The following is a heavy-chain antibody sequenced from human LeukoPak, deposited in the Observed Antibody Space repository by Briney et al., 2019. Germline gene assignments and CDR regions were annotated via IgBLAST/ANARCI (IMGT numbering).Heavy chain of an antibody. CDR3: AKRGVVIRVILVGFHKEAYYFDS. Sequence: GGSLRFSCAVSGITLSNYGMSWVRQAPGKGLEWVAGISDSGGRTNYADSVKGRFAISRDNPRNTLYLQMNSLRAEDTAVYFCAKRGVVIRVILVGFHKEAYYFDSWGQGALVTVSS. V-gene: IGHV3-23*01. CDR2: ISDSGGRT. J-gene: IGHJ4*02. D-gene: IGHD2/OR15-2a*01. CDR1: GITLSNYG.